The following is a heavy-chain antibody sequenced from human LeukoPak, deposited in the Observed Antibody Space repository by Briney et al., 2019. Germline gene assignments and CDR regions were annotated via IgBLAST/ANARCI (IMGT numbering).Heavy chain of an antibody. V-gene: IGHV4-61*02. Sequence: RPSETLSLTCTVSGGSISSGSYYWSWIRQPAGKGLEWIGRIYTSGSTNYNPSLKSRVTISVDTSKNQFSLKLSSVTAADTAVYYCARVAFSSGWYSIFDYWGQGTLVTVSS. CDR3: ARVAFSSGWYSIFDY. CDR1: GGSISSGSYY. CDR2: IYTSGST. D-gene: IGHD6-19*01. J-gene: IGHJ4*02.